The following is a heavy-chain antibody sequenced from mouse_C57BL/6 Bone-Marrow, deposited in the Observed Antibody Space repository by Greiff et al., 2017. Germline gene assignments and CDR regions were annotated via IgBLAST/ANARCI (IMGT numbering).Heavy chain of an antibody. CDR3: AIVSTTVVTPFYYAMDY. CDR1: GYTFTSYW. J-gene: IGHJ4*01. CDR2: IDPSDSYT. V-gene: IGHV1-59*01. D-gene: IGHD1-1*01. Sequence: QVQLQQPGAELVRPGTSVKLSCKASGYTFTSYWMHWVKQRPGQGLEWIGVIDPSDSYTNYNQKFKGKATLTVDTSSSTAYMQLSSLTSEDSAVYYGAIVSTTVVTPFYYAMDYWGQGTSVTVSS.